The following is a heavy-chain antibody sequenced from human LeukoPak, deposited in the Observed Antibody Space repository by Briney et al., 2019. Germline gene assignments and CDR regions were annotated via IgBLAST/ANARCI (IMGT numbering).Heavy chain of an antibody. CDR3: ARGRYGWLPFDY. V-gene: IGHV4-59*01. J-gene: IGHJ4*02. D-gene: IGHD3-16*01. CDR2: IYYSGST. Sequence: PSETLSLTCTVSGGSMSSYYWSWIRQPPGKGLDWIGYIYYSGSTNYNPSLKSRVTISVDTSKNQFTLKLSSVTAADTAVYYCARGRYGWLPFDYWGQGTLVTVSS. CDR1: GGSMSSYY.